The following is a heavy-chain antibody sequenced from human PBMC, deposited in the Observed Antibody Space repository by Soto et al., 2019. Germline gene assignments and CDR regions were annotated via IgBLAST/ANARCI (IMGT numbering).Heavy chain of an antibody. CDR3: ARSPYYSNFDY. Sequence: SETLSLTCTVSGGSISSYYWSWIRQPPGKGLEWIGYIYYSGSTNYNPSLKSRVTISVDTSKNQFSLKLSSVTAADTAVYYRARSPYYSNFDYWGQGTLVTVSS. D-gene: IGHD4-4*01. V-gene: IGHV4-59*01. CDR1: GGSISSYY. CDR2: IYYSGST. J-gene: IGHJ4*02.